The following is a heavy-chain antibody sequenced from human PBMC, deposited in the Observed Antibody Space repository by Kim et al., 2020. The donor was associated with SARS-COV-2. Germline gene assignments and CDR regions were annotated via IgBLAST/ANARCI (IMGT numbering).Heavy chain of an antibody. CDR3: ARGSYYFDY. V-gene: IGHV4-59*09. CDR2: GST. J-gene: IGHJ4*02. Sequence: GSTNSHPSLRSLVTLSVDTSKNQCSLKLSSVTAADTAVYYCARGSYYFDYWGQGTLVTVSS.